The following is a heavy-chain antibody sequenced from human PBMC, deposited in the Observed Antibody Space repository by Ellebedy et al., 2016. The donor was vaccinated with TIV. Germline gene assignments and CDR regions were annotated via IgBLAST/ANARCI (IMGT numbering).Heavy chain of an antibody. Sequence: GESLKISCAASGFTFTQYWLHWVRQAPGKGPVWVSRINSDGSSTTYADSVKGRFTISRDNAKNTLYLQMNSLKAEDTAMYYCSTLSDTGYWGHGTLVTVSS. D-gene: IGHD2-21*02. CDR1: GFTFTQYW. J-gene: IGHJ4*01. V-gene: IGHV3-74*01. CDR3: STLSDTGY. CDR2: INSDGSST.